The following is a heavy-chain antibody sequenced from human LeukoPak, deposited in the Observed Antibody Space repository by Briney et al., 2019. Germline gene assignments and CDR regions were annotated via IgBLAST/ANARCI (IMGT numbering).Heavy chain of an antibody. J-gene: IGHJ4*02. V-gene: IGHV3-21*01. CDR1: GFIFSTCS. Sequence: PGGSLRLSCAASGFIFSTCSMNWVRQPPGKGLEWVSYISYSGSYTYYADSVKGRFTISRDNAKNSLFLQMNSLRADDTAVYYCATPGNSTGYRYFDYWGQGTLVTVSS. CDR2: ISYSGSYT. CDR3: ATPGNSTGYRYFDY. D-gene: IGHD3-22*01.